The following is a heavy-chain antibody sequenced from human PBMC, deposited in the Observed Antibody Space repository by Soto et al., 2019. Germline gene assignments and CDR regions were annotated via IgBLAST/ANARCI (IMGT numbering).Heavy chain of an antibody. CDR1: GFTFSTYT. V-gene: IGHV3-30-3*01. Sequence: QVQLVESGGDVVQPGRSLRLSCTASGFTFSTYTMHWVRQSQGKRLEWLAFISDDGDNRYYTESVRGRFTISRDNSKNTLYRQMDSLGPEDTAVYYCARDGPIAAAGNNWFDPWGQGTLVTVSS. J-gene: IGHJ5*02. CDR2: ISDDGDNR. D-gene: IGHD6-13*01. CDR3: ARDGPIAAAGNNWFDP.